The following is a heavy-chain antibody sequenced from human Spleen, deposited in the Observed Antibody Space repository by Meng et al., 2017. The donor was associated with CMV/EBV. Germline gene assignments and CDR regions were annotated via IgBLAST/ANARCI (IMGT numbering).Heavy chain of an antibody. CDR1: GGTFSSYA. CDR3: ARGGYSGYERIHYYYYYAMDV. D-gene: IGHD5-12*01. CDR2: IIPMLGIT. J-gene: IGHJ6*02. V-gene: IGHV1-69*10. Sequence: SVKVSCKASGGTFSSYAITWVRQAPGQGLEWMGGIIPMLGITKHAQKFQGRVTITADKSTNTAYMELSSLRSEDTAVYYCARGGYSGYERIHYYYYYAMDVWGQGTTVTVSS.